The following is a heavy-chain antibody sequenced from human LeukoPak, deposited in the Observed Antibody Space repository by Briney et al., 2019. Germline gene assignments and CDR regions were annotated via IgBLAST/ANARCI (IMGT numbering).Heavy chain of an antibody. CDR1: GYSFSTYW. D-gene: IGHD3-22*01. J-gene: IGHJ4*02. V-gene: IGHV5-51*01. Sequence: GESLKISCKASGYSFSTYWIGWVRQMPGKGLEWMGIIYPGDSDTRYSPSFQGQVTISADKSISTAYLQWSSLKASDTAMYYCASSAVITYFDYWGQGTLVTVSS. CDR3: ASSAVITYFDY. CDR2: IYPGDSDT.